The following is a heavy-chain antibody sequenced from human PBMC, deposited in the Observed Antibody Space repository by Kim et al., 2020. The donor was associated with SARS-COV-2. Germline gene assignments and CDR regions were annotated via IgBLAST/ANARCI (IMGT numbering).Heavy chain of an antibody. D-gene: IGHD2-21*02. J-gene: IGHJ4*02. CDR3: AGYKSYCGGDCYFRG. CDR1: GGSFSGYY. CDR2: INHSGST. V-gene: IGHV4-34*01. Sequence: SETLSLTCAVYGGSFSGYYWSWIRQPPGKGLEWIGEINHSGSTNYNPSLKSRVTISVDTSKNQFSLKLSSVTAADTAVYYCAGYKSYCGGDCYFRGWGQGTLVTVSS.